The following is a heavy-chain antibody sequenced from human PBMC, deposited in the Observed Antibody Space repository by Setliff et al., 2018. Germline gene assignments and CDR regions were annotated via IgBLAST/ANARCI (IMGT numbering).Heavy chain of an antibody. J-gene: IGHJ3*02. CDR1: GYAFITFG. V-gene: IGHV1-69*05. CDR2: IIPNFGTT. CDR3: TRDTNIVVVPPHRTAFDI. Sequence: SVKVSCKTSGYAFITFGMSWVRQAPGQGLEWMGGIIPNFGTTSYAQKFQGRVTITTDESTNTAYMELSSLRSDDTAVYYCTRDTNIVVVPPHRTAFDIWGQGTMVTVSS. D-gene: IGHD2-2*01.